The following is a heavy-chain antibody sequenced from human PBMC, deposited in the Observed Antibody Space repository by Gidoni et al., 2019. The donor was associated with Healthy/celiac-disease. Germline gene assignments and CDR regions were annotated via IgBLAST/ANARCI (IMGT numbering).Heavy chain of an antibody. CDR1: GFHFGSYA. V-gene: IGHV3-23*01. D-gene: IGHD6-13*01. CDR2: MRGSGGST. CDR3: AKEGSGQQLAYFDY. J-gene: IGHJ4*02. Sequence: ELQLLESGGGLVQPGGSLGLSCAASGFHFGSYAMSWVRQAPGKGLEWVSAMRGSGGSTYYADSVKGRFTISRDNSKNTLYLQMNSLRAEDTAVYYCAKEGSGQQLAYFDYWGQGTLVTVSS.